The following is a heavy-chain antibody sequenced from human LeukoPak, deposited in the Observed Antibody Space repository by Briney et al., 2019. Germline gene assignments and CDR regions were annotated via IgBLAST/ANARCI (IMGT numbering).Heavy chain of an antibody. CDR3: ARHREFSSSGNYFDY. J-gene: IGHJ4*02. V-gene: IGHV4-59*08. D-gene: IGHD6-6*01. CDR1: RGSISSNY. Sequence: PLETLSLTCSVSRGSISSNYWSWIRQPPGKPLEWIGYIYYSGSTTYNPSLKSRVTISLDTSKNQFSLKLRSVTAADTAVYYCARHREFSSSGNYFDYWGQGTLVTVSS. CDR2: IYYSGST.